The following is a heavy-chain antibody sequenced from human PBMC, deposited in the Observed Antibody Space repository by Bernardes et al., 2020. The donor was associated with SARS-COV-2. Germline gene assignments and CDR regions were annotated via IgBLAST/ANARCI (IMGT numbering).Heavy chain of an antibody. CDR1: GFTVSSNY. D-gene: IGHD2-15*01. V-gene: IGHV3-66*01. Sequence: GSLRLSCAASGFTVSSNYMSWVRQAPGKGLEWVSVIYSGGSTYYADSVKGRFTISRDNSKNTLYLQMNSLRAEDTAVHYCESYCSGGSCSSYWGQGTLVTVSS. CDR2: IYSGGST. CDR3: ESYCSGGSCSSY. J-gene: IGHJ4*02.